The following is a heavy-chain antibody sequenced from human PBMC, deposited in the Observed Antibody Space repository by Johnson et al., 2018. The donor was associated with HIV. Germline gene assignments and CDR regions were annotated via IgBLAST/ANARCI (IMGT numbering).Heavy chain of an antibody. CDR1: GFTFSSYW. CDR3: ARTYASSSDDAFDL. J-gene: IGHJ3*01. CDR2: IKQDGSAN. Sequence: VQLVESGGGLVQPGGSLRLSCAASGFTFSSYWMSWVRQAPGKGLEWVANIKQDGSANYYVGSVQGRFTISRDNAKNSLYLQMTGLRPEDTAVYYCARTYASSSDDAFDLWGQGTMVTVSS. V-gene: IGHV3-7*05. D-gene: IGHD6-6*01.